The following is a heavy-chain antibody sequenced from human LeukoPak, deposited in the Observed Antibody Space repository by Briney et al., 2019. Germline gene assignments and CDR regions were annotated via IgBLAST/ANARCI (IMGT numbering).Heavy chain of an antibody. CDR2: ISSTGSYI. CDR1: GITFSSYS. V-gene: IGHV3-21*01. D-gene: IGHD5-24*01. Sequence: GGSLRLSCAAFGITFSSYSMSWVRQAPGKGLEWVSSISSTGSYIYYADSVKGRITISRDNAKNSLYLQMNSLRAGDTAMYYCARDFRTQLDGYSPPYHFDYWGQGVLVTVSS. J-gene: IGHJ4*02. CDR3: ARDFRTQLDGYSPPYHFDY.